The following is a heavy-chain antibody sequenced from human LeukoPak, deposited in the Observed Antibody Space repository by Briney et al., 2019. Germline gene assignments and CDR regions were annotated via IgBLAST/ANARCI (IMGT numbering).Heavy chain of an antibody. J-gene: IGHJ4*02. CDR2: IYSGGST. CDR1: GFTFSNAW. CDR3: ARDSPYSISWWSVSFDY. Sequence: GGSLRLSCAAPGFTFSNAWMSWVRQAPGKGLERVSVIYSGGSTYYADSVKGRFTISRDNSKNMVYLQMNSLRAEDTAVYYCARDSPYSISWWSVSFDYWGQGTLVTVSS. D-gene: IGHD6-13*01. V-gene: IGHV3-66*01.